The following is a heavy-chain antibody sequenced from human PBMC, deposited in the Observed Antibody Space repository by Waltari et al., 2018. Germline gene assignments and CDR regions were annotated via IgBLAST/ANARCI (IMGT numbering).Heavy chain of an antibody. J-gene: IGHJ6*02. CDR3: AREKLDYYNGMDV. V-gene: IGHV1-46*03. Sequence: QVQLVQSGAEVKKPGASVKVSCRTPGDTFSSYFIFWVRQAPGQGLGWRGIINPSDGGTNYPQKFQDRITMTRDTSTSTVYRELRSLRYEDTAVYYCAREKLDYYNGMDVWGQGTTVTVSS. CDR2: INPSDGGT. D-gene: IGHD3-3*02. CDR1: GDTFSSYF.